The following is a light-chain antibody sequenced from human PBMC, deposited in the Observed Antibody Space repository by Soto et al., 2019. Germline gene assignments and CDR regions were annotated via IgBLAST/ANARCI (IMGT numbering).Light chain of an antibody. V-gene: IGLV1-40*01. CDR2: SNT. CDR1: SSNIGAGYD. J-gene: IGLJ2*01. Sequence: QLVLTQPPSVSGAPGQRVTISCTGSSSNIGAGYDVHWYQQLPGTAPKLLISSNTDRPSGVPDRFSGSKSGTSASLAITGLQTEDEADYYCQSYDSSLNGVVFGGGTKLTVL. CDR3: QSYDSSLNGVV.